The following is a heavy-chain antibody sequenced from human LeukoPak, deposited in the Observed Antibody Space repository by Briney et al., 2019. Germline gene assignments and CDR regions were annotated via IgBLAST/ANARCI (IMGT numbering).Heavy chain of an antibody. V-gene: IGHV3-21*01. CDR2: ISSSNSYT. J-gene: IGHJ4*02. CDR1: GFTFSSYS. Sequence: PGGSLRLSCAASGFTFSSYSMIWVRQAPGKGLEWVTSISSSNSYTYYADSVKGRFTISRGNAKNSLYLQINSLRAEDTAVYYCATVNGAAAGTWGQGALVTVSS. D-gene: IGHD6-13*01. CDR3: ATVNGAAAGT.